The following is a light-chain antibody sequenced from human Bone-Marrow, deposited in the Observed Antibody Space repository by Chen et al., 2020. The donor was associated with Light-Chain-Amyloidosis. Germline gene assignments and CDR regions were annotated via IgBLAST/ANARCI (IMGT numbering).Light chain of an antibody. V-gene: IGLV3-25*03. CDR1: DLPTKY. Sequence: SYELTQPPSVSVSPGQTARITCSGDDLPTKYAYWYQQKPGQAPVLVIHRDTERPSGISGRFSGVSAATTATVAVSGEGAEVDVISHWPSAGSSGRSAVICGGATKPTV. J-gene: IGLJ2*01. CDR2: RDT. CDR3: PSAGSSGRSAVI.